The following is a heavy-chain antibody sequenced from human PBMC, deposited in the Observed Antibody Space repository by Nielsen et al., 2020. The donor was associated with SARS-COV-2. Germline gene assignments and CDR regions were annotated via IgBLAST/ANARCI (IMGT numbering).Heavy chain of an antibody. CDR3: ASDHDWNDVYGGQ. V-gene: IGHV3-7*01. Sequence: GGSLRLSCAASGFIFSSYSMNWVRQAPGKGLEWVANIKQEGHEKYYVDSVRGRFTISRDNAKNSLYLQMNSLRVEDTAIYYCASDHDWNDVYGGQWGQGTLVTVSS. CDR2: IKQEGHEK. D-gene: IGHD1-1*01. J-gene: IGHJ4*02. CDR1: GFIFSSYS.